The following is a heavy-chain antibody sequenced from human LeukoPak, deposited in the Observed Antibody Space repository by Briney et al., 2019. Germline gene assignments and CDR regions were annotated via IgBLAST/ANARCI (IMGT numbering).Heavy chain of an antibody. CDR1: GFTFVDFA. CDR2: ISSSSSYI. D-gene: IGHD3-10*01. Sequence: GGSLRLSCTASGFTFVDFAMSWVRQAPGKGLEWVSSISSSSSYIYYADSVKGRFTISRDNAKNSLYLQMNSLRAEDTAVYYCAKVGVLAGSKHFDYWGQGTLVTVSS. J-gene: IGHJ4*02. V-gene: IGHV3-21*01. CDR3: AKVGVLAGSKHFDY.